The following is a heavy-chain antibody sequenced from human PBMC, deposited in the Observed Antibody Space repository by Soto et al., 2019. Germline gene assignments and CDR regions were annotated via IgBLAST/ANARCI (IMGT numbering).Heavy chain of an antibody. CDR3: ARGFPSHDRRSSWAYSDY. CDR1: GDTLSHYG. CDR2: TTAILGTR. J-gene: IGHJ4*02. Sequence: GASVKVSCKASGDTLSHYGVSWVRQVPGKGLEWMGGTTAILGTRDYAQKFQGRMTITSDESTTTSYMELNSLRSEDTAVYYCARGFPSHDRRSSWAYSDYWGQGTLVTVSS. D-gene: IGHD2-21*01. V-gene: IGHV1-69*13.